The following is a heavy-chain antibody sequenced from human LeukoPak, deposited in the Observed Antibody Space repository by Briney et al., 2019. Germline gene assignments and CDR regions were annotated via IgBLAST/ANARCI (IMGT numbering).Heavy chain of an antibody. CDR1: GFTFSSYG. CDR2: IRYDGSNK. CDR3: AKEGQYSGSSSRVY. V-gene: IGHV3-30*02. D-gene: IGHD1-26*01. Sequence: PGGSLRLSCAASGFTFSSYGMHWVRQAPGKGLEWVAFIRYDGSNKYYADSVKGRFTISRDNSKNTLYLQMNSLRAEDTAVYYCAKEGQYSGSSSRVYWGQGTLVTVSS. J-gene: IGHJ4*02.